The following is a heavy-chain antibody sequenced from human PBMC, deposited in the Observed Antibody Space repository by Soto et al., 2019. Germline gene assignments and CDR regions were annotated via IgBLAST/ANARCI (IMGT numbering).Heavy chain of an antibody. Sequence: GGSLRLSCAASGFIFPTHAMSWVRQAPGKGLEWVSAITGSGGDTFYASSVKGRFTVSRDNSKNTLYLHMTSLRADDTGVYFCAKGRAYTQTFFDFWGQGTLVTVSS. CDR3: AKGRAYTQTFFDF. CDR1: GFIFPTHA. D-gene: IGHD3-16*01. V-gene: IGHV3-23*01. CDR2: ITGSGGDT. J-gene: IGHJ4*02.